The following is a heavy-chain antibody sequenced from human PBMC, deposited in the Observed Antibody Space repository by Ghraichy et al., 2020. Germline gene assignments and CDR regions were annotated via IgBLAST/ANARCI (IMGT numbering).Heavy chain of an antibody. Sequence: ASVKVSCKASGYTFTTYDINWVRQAPGQGLEWMGWMNPNSGNTGYAQKFQGRVTITRDTSISTAYMELSSLRSEDTAVYYCARATTVVNFCGQGTMVTVSS. CDR2: MNPNSGNT. J-gene: IGHJ3*01. CDR1: GYTFTTYD. CDR3: ARATTVVNF. D-gene: IGHD4-23*01. V-gene: IGHV1-8*01.